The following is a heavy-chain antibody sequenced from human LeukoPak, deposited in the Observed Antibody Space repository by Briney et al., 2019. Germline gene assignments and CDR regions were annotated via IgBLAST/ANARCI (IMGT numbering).Heavy chain of an antibody. Sequence: PGGSLRLSCAASGFTFSTYWMSWVRQAPGKGLEWVANIKQDGSEKYYVDSVKGRFTISRDNAKNSLYLQMNSLRAEDTAVYYCARDRGYSYGSTTFDYWGQGTLVTVSS. CDR1: GFTFSTYW. CDR2: IKQDGSEK. D-gene: IGHD5-18*01. CDR3: ARDRGYSYGSTTFDY. V-gene: IGHV3-7*01. J-gene: IGHJ4*02.